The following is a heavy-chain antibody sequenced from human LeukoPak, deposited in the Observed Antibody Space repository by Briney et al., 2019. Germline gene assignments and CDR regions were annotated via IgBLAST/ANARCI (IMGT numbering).Heavy chain of an antibody. CDR2: INPNSGGT. D-gene: IGHD3-10*01. V-gene: IGHV1-2*02. CDR3: AREKAFGEFHNAFDI. Sequence: ASVKVSCKASGYTFTGYYIHWVRQAPGQGLEWMGWINPNSGGTNYAQKFQGRVTMTRDTSISTAYMELSRLRSEDTAVYYCAREKAFGEFHNAFDIWGQGTMVTVSS. CDR1: GYTFTGYY. J-gene: IGHJ3*02.